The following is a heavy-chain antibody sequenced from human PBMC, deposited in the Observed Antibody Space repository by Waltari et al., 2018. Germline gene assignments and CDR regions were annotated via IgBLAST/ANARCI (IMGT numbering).Heavy chain of an antibody. CDR3: ATALGDSSSASRPFDF. Sequence: EVQLLQSGAELKEPGTTVRIPCKVSGYTFSDYYIHWVQQAPGKGLRLMGLVDPEDGETIYADNFQGRVTISADTSTDTAFMELSSLRSEDTAVFYCATALGDSSSASRPFDFWGQGTMITVSS. V-gene: IGHV1-69-2*01. J-gene: IGHJ3*01. CDR2: VDPEDGET. CDR1: GYTFSDYY. D-gene: IGHD6-19*01.